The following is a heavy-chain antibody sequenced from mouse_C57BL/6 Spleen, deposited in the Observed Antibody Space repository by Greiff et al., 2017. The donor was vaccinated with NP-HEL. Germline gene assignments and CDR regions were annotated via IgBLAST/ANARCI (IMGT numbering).Heavy chain of an antibody. J-gene: IGHJ1*03. CDR3: TRDLRTGTSGSWYFDV. CDR2: ISSGGDYI. Sequence: EVMLVESGEGLVKPGGSLKLSCAASGFTFSSYAMSWVRQTPEKRLEWVAYISSGGDYIYYADTVKGRFTISRDNARNTLYLQMSSLKSEDTAMYYCTRDLRTGTSGSWYFDVWGTGTTVTVSS. V-gene: IGHV5-9-1*02. D-gene: IGHD4-1*01. CDR1: GFTFSSYA.